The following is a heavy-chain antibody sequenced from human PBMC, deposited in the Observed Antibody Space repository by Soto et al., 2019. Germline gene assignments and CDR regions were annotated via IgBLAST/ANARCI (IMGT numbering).Heavy chain of an antibody. J-gene: IGHJ4*02. CDR1: VGPISSYY. V-gene: IGHV4-59*01. D-gene: IGHD2-2*01. Sequence: LXLTCSVSVGPISSYYWNWIRQPPGKGLEWIGYVFYTGSTDYNPSLKSRVTMSIDTSRNQFSLKLTSVTAADTAVYYCARAFGSTMPSLVWGQGTLVTVSS. CDR2: VFYTGST. CDR3: ARAFGSTMPSLV.